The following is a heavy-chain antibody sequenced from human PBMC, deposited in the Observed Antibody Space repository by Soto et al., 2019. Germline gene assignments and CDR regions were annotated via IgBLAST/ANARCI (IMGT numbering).Heavy chain of an antibody. Sequence: EVQLLESGGGLAQPGGSLRLSCAASGFTFNTYAMNWVRQAPGKGLEWVASISGSGGTTYYADSVKGRFTVSRDTSKNTLNLQMNSLRADDTAMYFCVRGIPSQYSSTWLYWHFDLWGPGTLVTVSS. J-gene: IGHJ2*01. CDR3: VRGIPSQYSSTWLYWHFDL. CDR1: GFTFNTYA. V-gene: IGHV3-23*01. D-gene: IGHD6-13*01. CDR2: ISGSGGTT.